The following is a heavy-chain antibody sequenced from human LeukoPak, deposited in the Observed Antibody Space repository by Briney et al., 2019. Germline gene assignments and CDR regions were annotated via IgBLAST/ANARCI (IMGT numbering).Heavy chain of an antibody. CDR3: ARGDSLWFGELLSHFDY. D-gene: IGHD3-10*01. Sequence: GASVKVSCKASGYTFTGYYMHWVRQAPGQGLEWMGWINPNSGGTNYAQKFQGRVTMTRDTSISTAYMELSRLRSDDTAAYYCARGDSLWFGELLSHFDYWGQGTLVTVSS. CDR1: GYTFTGYY. V-gene: IGHV1-2*02. J-gene: IGHJ4*02. CDR2: INPNSGGT.